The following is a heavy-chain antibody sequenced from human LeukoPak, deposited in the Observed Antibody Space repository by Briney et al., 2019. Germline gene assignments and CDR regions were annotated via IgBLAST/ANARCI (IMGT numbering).Heavy chain of an antibody. J-gene: IGHJ6*02. CDR1: DGSINSYY. Sequence: SETLSLTCSVPDGSINSYYWNWIRRPPGKGLEWIGYIYYNGNTNYSPSLKSRVTMSVDTSKNLFSLKVSSVTAADTAVYYCARGRSNYYGMDVWGQGTTVTVSS. V-gene: IGHV4-59*01. D-gene: IGHD1-26*01. CDR2: IYYNGNT. CDR3: ARGRSNYYGMDV.